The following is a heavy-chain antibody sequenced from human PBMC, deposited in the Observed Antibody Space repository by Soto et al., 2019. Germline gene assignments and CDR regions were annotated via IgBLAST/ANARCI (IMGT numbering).Heavy chain of an antibody. D-gene: IGHD5-12*01. CDR2: IIPMYGTT. CDR1: GGGFSSSA. Sequence: GASVKVSCKSSGGGFSSSAITWVRQAPGQGLEWMGRIIPMYGTTFYAQTFQGRVTITADESTSTVYMHLSSLKSEDTASYFCATSVGAIGYRFFNMDVWGQGTTVTVSS. J-gene: IGHJ6*02. CDR3: ATSVGAIGYRFFNMDV. V-gene: IGHV1-69*13.